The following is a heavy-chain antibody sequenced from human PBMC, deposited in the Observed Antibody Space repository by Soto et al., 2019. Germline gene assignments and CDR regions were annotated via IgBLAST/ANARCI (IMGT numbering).Heavy chain of an antibody. CDR1: GFTFSDHY. CDR2: ISPSSTDT. V-gene: IGHV3-11*06. D-gene: IGHD6-13*01. J-gene: IGHJ4*02. Sequence: GGSLRLSCVSSGFTFSDHYMNWIRQAPGKEPEWLAYISPSSTDTNYADSVKGRFTISRDNAKDSLYLQMNSLRVEDTAVFYCAKDRRSSWSFDYWGQGSLVTVSS. CDR3: AKDRRSSWSFDY.